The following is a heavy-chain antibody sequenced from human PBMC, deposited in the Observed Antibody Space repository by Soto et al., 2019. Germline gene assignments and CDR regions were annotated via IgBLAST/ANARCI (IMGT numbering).Heavy chain of an antibody. V-gene: IGHV4-31*03. Sequence: QVQLQESGPGLVRPSQTLSLTCTVSGDSIGRGGYCWSWIRQRPGEGLECIGSICFTGSTYYNPSLKSRFSMSIDPSKNQSSLWLSSVTAADTAVYYCARGRTYYAPWGQGTLVTVSS. D-gene: IGHD3-3*01. CDR3: ARGRTYYAP. CDR1: GDSIGRGGYC. CDR2: ICFTGST. J-gene: IGHJ5*02.